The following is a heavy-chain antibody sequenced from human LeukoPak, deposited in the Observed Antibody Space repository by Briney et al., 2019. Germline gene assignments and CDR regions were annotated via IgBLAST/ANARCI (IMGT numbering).Heavy chain of an antibody. CDR2: IYPGDSDT. CDR1: GYSFTSYW. Sequence: GESLKISCKGSGYSFTSYWIGWVRQMPGKGLEWIGIIYPGDSDTRYSPSFQGQVTISAAKSISTASLQWSSLKASDTAMYYCAMAGNYSYMDVWGKGTTVTVSS. J-gene: IGHJ6*03. CDR3: AMAGNYSYMDV. D-gene: IGHD6-19*01. V-gene: IGHV5-51*01.